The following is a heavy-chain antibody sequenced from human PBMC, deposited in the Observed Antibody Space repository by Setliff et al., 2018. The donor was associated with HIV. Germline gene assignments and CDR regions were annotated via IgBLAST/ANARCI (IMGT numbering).Heavy chain of an antibody. V-gene: IGHV3-30*19. CDR1: GFTFSSHG. Sequence: GSLRLSCSVSGFTFSSHGMHWVRQTPGKGLEWVAFTVIDGTYTFYAESVKGRVTITRDTSASTAYMELSSLRSEDTAVYYCARRGSGYDFSYYFDYWGQGTLVTVSS. J-gene: IGHJ4*02. CDR3: ARRGSGYDFSYYFDY. CDR2: TVIDGTYT. D-gene: IGHD5-12*01.